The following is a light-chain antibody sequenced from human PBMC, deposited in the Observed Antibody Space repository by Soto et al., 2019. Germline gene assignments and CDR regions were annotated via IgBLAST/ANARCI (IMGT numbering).Light chain of an antibody. V-gene: IGKV3-11*01. Sequence: EIVLTQSPGTLSLSPGERATLSCRASQTISRYLAWYQQKPGQAPRLLIYDASNRATGIPARFSGSGSGTDFTLTISRLEPEDFAVYYCQQRSDWPLTFGGGTKVEIK. CDR2: DAS. J-gene: IGKJ4*01. CDR1: QTISRY. CDR3: QQRSDWPLT.